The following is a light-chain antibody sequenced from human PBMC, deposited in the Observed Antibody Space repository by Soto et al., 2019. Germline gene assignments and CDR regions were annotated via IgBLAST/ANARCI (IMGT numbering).Light chain of an antibody. V-gene: IGKV3D-15*01. J-gene: IGKJ5*01. CDR1: QSAGNF. CDR3: QQHNQWPIT. Sequence: DIVMTQSPATLSVSPGETASLSCRASQSAGNFLAWYQQKPGQAPRLLIYSISTRATGIPARFSGSGSGTEFTLTINSLQSEDSAVYYCQQHNQWPITFGQGTRLGIK. CDR2: SIS.